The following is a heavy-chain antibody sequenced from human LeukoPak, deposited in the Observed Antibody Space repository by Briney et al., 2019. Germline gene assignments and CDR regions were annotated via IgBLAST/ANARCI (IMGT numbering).Heavy chain of an antibody. J-gene: IGHJ4*02. D-gene: IGHD2-2*01. V-gene: IGHV4-38-2*02. CDR2: IYHSGST. CDR3: ARVRGYCSSTICYRYYFDY. CDR1: GYSISSGYY. Sequence: SETLSLTCTVSGYSISSGYYWAWIRQPPGKGLEWIGTIYHSGSTYYNPSLKSRVTISVDTSKDQFSLKLTSVTAADTAVYYCARVRGYCSSTICYRYYFDYWGQGTPVTVSS.